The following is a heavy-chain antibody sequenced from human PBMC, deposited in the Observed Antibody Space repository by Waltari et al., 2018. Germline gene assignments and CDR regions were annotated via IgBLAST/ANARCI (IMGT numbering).Heavy chain of an antibody. CDR1: GFTFSSYA. Sequence: QVQLVESGGGVVQPGRSLRLSCAAPGFTFSSYAMHWVRQAPGKGLEWVAVISYDGSNKYYADSVKGRFTISRDNSKNTLYLQMNSLRAEDTAVYYCASLPLVKVRFLEWLENYWGQGTLVTVSS. V-gene: IGHV3-30-3*01. J-gene: IGHJ4*02. CDR2: ISYDGSNK. CDR3: ASLPLVKVRFLEWLENY. D-gene: IGHD3-3*01.